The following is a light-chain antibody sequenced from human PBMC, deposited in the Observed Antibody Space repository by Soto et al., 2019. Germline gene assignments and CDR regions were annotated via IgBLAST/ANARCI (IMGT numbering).Light chain of an antibody. CDR2: DAS. CDR3: QQYGGSPRT. Sequence: EIVLTQSPGTLSLSPGERATLSCRASQSVSSSSLAWYQQKRGQAPRLLIHDASSRATGIPDRFSGSGSGTVFTRTIRRLEPEDLAVYDWQQYGGSPRTFGQGTKVEVK. J-gene: IGKJ1*01. CDR1: QSVSSSS. V-gene: IGKV3-20*01.